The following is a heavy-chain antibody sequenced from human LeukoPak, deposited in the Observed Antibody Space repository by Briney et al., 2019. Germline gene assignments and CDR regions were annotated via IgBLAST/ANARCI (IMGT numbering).Heavy chain of an antibody. D-gene: IGHD5-12*01. Sequence: PGGSLRLSRAATGFTFNDYNMHWVRQVPGKGLEWVSLITWNGDSTYYADSLEGRFTISRDNSKNALYLQMNSLRTEDTALYYCAKDKWLRGYYYYYTDVSDKGTTVTVSS. J-gene: IGHJ6*03. CDR2: ITWNGDST. V-gene: IGHV3-43*01. CDR1: GFTFNDYN. CDR3: AKDKWLRGYYYYYTDV.